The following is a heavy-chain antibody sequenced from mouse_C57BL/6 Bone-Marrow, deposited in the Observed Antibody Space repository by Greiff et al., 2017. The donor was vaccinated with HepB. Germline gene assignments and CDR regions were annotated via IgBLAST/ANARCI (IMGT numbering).Heavy chain of an antibody. V-gene: IGHV1-50*01. CDR1: GYTFTSYW. J-gene: IGHJ3*01. CDR3: ATLYGPFAY. CDR2: IDPSDSYT. Sequence: KESCKASGYTFTSYWMQWVKQRPGQGLEWIGEIDPSDSYTNYNQKFKGKATLTVDTSSSTAYMQLSSLTSEDSAVYYCATLYGPFAYWGQGTLVTVSA. D-gene: IGHD1-2*01.